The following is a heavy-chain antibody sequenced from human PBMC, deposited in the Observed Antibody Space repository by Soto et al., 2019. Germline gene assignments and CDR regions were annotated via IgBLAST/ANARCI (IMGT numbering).Heavy chain of an antibody. J-gene: IGHJ5*02. V-gene: IGHV3-7*05. D-gene: IGHD6-13*01. CDR3: ARVLAAAGIDWFDP. CDR1: GFTFISYW. CDR2: IKQDGSEK. Sequence: PGGPLSLPGPASGFTFISYWMSWSRQAPGKGLEWVANIKQDGSEKYYVVPVKGRFTISRDNAKNSLYLQMNTLRAEDTAVYYCARVLAAAGIDWFDPWGQGTLVTVSS.